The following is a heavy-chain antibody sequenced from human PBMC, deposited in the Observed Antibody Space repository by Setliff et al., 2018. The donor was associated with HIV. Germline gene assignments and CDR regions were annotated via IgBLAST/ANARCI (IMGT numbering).Heavy chain of an antibody. CDR1: GYTFTSYY. Sequence: ASVKVSCKASGYTFTSYYMHWVRQAPGQGLEWMGIINPSGGSTSYAQKFQGRVTMTRDTSTSTVYMELSSLRSEDTAVYYCARDRVGGYYDSSGYYGAFDIWGQGTMVT. D-gene: IGHD3-22*01. CDR3: ARDRVGGYYDSSGYYGAFDI. CDR2: INPSGGST. V-gene: IGHV1-46*01. J-gene: IGHJ3*02.